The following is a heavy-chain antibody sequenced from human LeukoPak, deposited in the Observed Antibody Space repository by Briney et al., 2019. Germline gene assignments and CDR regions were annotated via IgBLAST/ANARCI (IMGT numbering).Heavy chain of an antibody. D-gene: IGHD4-17*01. V-gene: IGHV4-59*01. J-gene: IGHJ4*02. Sequence: SETLSLTCTVSGGSISSYYWSWIRQPPGKGLEWLGYIYYSGSTNYNPSLKSRVTISVDTSKNQFSLKLSSVTAADTAVYYCARASDYGDYVQYYFDYWGQGTLVTVSS. CDR3: ARASDYGDYVQYYFDY. CDR1: GGSISSYY. CDR2: IYYSGST.